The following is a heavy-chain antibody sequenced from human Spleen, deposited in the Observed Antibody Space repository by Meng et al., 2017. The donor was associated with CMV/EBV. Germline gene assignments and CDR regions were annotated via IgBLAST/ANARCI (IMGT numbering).Heavy chain of an antibody. D-gene: IGHD3-3*01. V-gene: IGHV1-18*01. CDR3: ARDTRIFLEWLFLDY. Sequence: SVSTFNNYGISWVRQAPGQGLDLMGWISAYNGNTNYALNLQDRITMTIDTSTSTAYMELRSLRSDDTGVYYCARDTRIFLEWLFLDYWGQGALVTVSS. CDR1: VSTFNNYG. J-gene: IGHJ4*02. CDR2: ISAYNGNT.